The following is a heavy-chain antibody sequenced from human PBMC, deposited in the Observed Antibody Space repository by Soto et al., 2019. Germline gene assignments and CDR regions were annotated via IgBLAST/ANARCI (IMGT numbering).Heavy chain of an antibody. CDR2: ISPKSGSA. Sequence: ASVKVSCKAAGYTFTDYYIHWVRQAPGQGLEWMGWISPKSGSANFAQSFQGRVSMTRDTSITTAYMELRRLKSDDTAVYYCARGPYYGPGYGMHVWGQGPTVTVSS. CDR1: GYTFTDYY. J-gene: IGHJ6*02. D-gene: IGHD3-10*01. CDR3: ARGPYYGPGYGMHV. V-gene: IGHV1-2*02.